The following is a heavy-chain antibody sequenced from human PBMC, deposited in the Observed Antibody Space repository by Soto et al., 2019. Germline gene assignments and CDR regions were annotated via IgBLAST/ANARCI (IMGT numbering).Heavy chain of an antibody. CDR3: ARGTYYYDSSGYNNWFEP. J-gene: IGHJ5*02. V-gene: IGHV4-30-4*01. Sequence: SETLSLTCTVSGGSIRSGDYYWSWIRQPPGKGLEWIGYVYYSGSTYYNPSLKSRVTISVDTSKNQFSLKLSSVTAADTAVYYCARGTYYYDSSGYNNWFEPWGQGTLVTVSS. CDR2: VYYSGST. CDR1: GGSIRSGDYY. D-gene: IGHD3-22*01.